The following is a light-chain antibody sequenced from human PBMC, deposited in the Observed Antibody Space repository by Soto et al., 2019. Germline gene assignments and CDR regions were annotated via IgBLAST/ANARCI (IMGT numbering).Light chain of an antibody. V-gene: IGKV1-5*03. CDR3: QKLNAYPPWT. Sequence: DIQMTQSPSTLSASVGDRVTITCRASQSISSWLAWYQQRPGKAPKLLIYEASIFESGVPSRFSGSGSGTDFTLTISSLQPEDFATYFCQKLNAYPPWTFGQGTKVDIK. J-gene: IGKJ1*01. CDR2: EAS. CDR1: QSISSW.